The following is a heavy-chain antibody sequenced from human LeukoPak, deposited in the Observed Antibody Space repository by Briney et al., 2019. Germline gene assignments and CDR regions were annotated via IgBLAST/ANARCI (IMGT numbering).Heavy chain of an antibody. CDR1: GFTFSSYG. CDR3: AKDQVAAPPFDY. Sequence: GGSLRLSCAASGFTFSSYGMHWVRQAPGKGLEWAAFIRYDGSNKYYADSVKGRFTISRDNSKNTLYLQMNSLRAEDTAVYYCAKDQVAAPPFDYWGQGTLVTVSS. J-gene: IGHJ4*02. V-gene: IGHV3-30*02. CDR2: IRYDGSNK. D-gene: IGHD6-6*01.